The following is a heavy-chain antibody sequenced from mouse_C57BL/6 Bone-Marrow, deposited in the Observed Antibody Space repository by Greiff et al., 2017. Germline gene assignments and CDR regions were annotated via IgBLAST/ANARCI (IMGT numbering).Heavy chain of an antibody. CDR1: GYTFTSYW. J-gene: IGHJ2*01. V-gene: IGHV1-59*01. Sequence: QVQLKQPGAELVRPGTSVKLSCKASGYTFTSYWMHWVKQRPGQGLEWIGVIDPSDSYTNYNQKFKGKATLTVDTSSSTAYMQLSSLRSEDSAVYYCASPYSGSSYCWGQGTTLTVSS. CDR3: ASPYSGSSYC. CDR2: IDPSDSYT. D-gene: IGHD1-1*01.